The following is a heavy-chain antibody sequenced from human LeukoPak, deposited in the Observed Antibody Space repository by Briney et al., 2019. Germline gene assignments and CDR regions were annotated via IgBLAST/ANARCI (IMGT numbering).Heavy chain of an antibody. V-gene: IGHV3-7*03. D-gene: IGHD2-15*01. CDR1: GFTFTTYW. CDR2: INQVGSSK. CDR3: AKFALRYCSGGSCHPFDY. J-gene: IGHJ4*02. Sequence: GGSLRLSCAASGFTFTTYWMGWVRQAPGKGPEWVANINQVGSSKYFVDSVKGRFIISRDNAKNTLYQQMNSLRAEATAVYYCAKFALRYCSGGSCHPFDYWGQGTLVTVSS.